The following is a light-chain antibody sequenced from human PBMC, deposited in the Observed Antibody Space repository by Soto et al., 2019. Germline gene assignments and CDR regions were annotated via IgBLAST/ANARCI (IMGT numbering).Light chain of an antibody. CDR2: STN. V-gene: IGLV8-61*01. Sequence: QAVVTQEPSFSVSPGRTVTLTCGLSSGSVSTSYYPSWYQQTPGQAPRTLIYSTNTRSSGVPDRFSGSILGNKAALTVTGAQADDESDYYCVLYMGSASWVSGGGTKLTVL. CDR1: SGSVSTSYY. J-gene: IGLJ3*02. CDR3: VLYMGSASWV.